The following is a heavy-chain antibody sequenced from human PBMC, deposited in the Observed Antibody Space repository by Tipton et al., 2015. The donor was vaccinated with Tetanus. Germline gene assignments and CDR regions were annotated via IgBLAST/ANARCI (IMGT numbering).Heavy chain of an antibody. Sequence: QLVQSGAEVKNPGTSVKISCKASGYTFNLYAMQWVRQAPGQGLEWMGWINPDNGDTRYLEKFQGRVTITRDTSATTAYMEVSSLTSEDTAVYYCARENYRSSGYYPLAYWGQGTLVTVSS. V-gene: IGHV1-3*01. J-gene: IGHJ4*02. CDR3: ARENYRSSGYYPLAY. D-gene: IGHD3-22*01. CDR2: INPDNGDT. CDR1: GYTFNLYA.